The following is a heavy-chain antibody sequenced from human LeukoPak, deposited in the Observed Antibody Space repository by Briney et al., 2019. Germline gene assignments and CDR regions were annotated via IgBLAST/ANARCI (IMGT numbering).Heavy chain of an antibody. V-gene: IGHV6-1*01. D-gene: IGHD2-2*01. J-gene: IGHJ4*02. Sequence: SQTLSLTCAISGDSVSSNSAAWNWIRQSPSRGLEWLGRTYYRSKWYNDYAVSVKSRITINPDTSKTQFSLQLNSVTPEDTAVYYCARDRYCSSTSCKYYFDYWGQGTLVTVSS. CDR3: ARDRYCSSTSCKYYFDY. CDR2: TYYRSKWYN. CDR1: GDSVSSNSAA.